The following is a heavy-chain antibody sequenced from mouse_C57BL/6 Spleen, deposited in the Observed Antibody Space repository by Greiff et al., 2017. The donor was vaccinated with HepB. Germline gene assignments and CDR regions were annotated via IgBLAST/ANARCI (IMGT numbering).Heavy chain of an antibody. D-gene: IGHD2-4*01. V-gene: IGHV5-4*03. CDR3: ARYYDYTYAMDY. J-gene: IGHJ4*01. CDR1: GFTFSSYA. CDR2: ISDGGSYT. Sequence: EVKLMESGGGLVKPGGSLKLSCAASGFTFSSYAMSWVRQTPEKRLEWVATISDGGSYTYYPDNVKGRFTISRDNAKNNLYLQMSHLKSEDTAMYYCARYYDYTYAMDYWGQGTSVTVSS.